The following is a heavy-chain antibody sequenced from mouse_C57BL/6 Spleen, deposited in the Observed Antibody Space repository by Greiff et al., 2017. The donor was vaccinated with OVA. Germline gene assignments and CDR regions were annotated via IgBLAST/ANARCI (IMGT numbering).Heavy chain of an antibody. V-gene: IGHV1-50*01. CDR2: IDPSDSYT. Sequence: QVQLKQPGAELVKPGASVKLSCKASGYTFTSYWMQWVKQRPGQGLEWIGEIDPSDSYTNYNQKFKGKATLTVDTSSSTAYMQLSSLTSEDSAVYYCARAYYGNPYAMEYWGQGTSVTVSS. J-gene: IGHJ4*01. CDR1: GYTFTSYW. CDR3: ARAYYGNPYAMEY. D-gene: IGHD2-10*01.